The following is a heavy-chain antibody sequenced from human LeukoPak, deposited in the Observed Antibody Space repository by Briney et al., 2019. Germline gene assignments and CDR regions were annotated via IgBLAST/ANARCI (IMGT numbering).Heavy chain of an antibody. CDR1: GFTFSSSY. D-gene: IGHD3-10*01. CDR3: ARELWAESFSGTYYNWFDY. Sequence: PGGSLRLSCAASGFTFSSSYMHWVRQVPGKGLEWVSAIGSGGDTYYADSVKGRFTISRENARNSLYLQMNDLRAGDTAVYYCARELWAESFSGTYYNWFDYWGPGTLVTVSS. CDR2: IGSGGDT. J-gene: IGHJ4*02. V-gene: IGHV3-13*01.